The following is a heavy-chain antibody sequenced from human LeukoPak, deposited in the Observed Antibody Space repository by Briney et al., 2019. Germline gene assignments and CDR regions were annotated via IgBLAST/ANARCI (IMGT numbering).Heavy chain of an antibody. CDR2: IQQDGSEK. J-gene: IGHJ4*02. V-gene: IGHV3-7*01. D-gene: IGHD4-17*01. CDR1: GFTFSSYW. CDR3: ARPPLDHGDLFDY. Sequence: GGSLRLSCAASGFTFSSYWLSWVRQPPGKGLEWVANIQQDGSEKNYVDSVKGRFTISRDNGKNSLYLQMKSLRAEDTAVYYCARPPLDHGDLFDYWGQGTLVTVSS.